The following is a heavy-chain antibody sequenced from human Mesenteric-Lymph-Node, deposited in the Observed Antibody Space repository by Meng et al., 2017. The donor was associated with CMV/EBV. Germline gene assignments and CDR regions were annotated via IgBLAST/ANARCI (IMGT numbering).Heavy chain of an antibody. J-gene: IGHJ6*02. CDR2: IGTAGDT. CDR3: ARDRCSSTSCYYYYGMDV. V-gene: IGHV3-13*01. CDR1: GFIFSDHY. Sequence: GESLKISCAASGFIFSDHYMDWVRQATGKGLEWVSAIGTAGDTYYPGSVKGQFTISRENAKNSLYLQMNSLRAGDTAVYYCARDRCSSTSCYYYYGMDVWGQGTTVTVSS. D-gene: IGHD2-2*01.